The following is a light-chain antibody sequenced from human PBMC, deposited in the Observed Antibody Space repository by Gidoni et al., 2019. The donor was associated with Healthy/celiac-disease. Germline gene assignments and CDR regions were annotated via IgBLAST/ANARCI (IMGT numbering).Light chain of an antibody. Sequence: DIQMTQSPSTLSASVGDRVTITCRASQNINNYLAWYQQKPGKAPKLLIYKASSLESGVPSRFSGSGSGTEFTLTISSLQPDDFATYYCQQYNSYSRTFGQXTKVEIK. CDR3: QQYNSYSRT. V-gene: IGKV1-5*03. CDR2: KAS. J-gene: IGKJ1*01. CDR1: QNINNY.